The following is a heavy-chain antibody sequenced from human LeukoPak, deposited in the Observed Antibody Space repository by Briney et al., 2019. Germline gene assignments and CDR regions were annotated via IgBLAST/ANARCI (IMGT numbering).Heavy chain of an antibody. CDR3: ARVSYYDSSGYFHFDY. D-gene: IGHD3-22*01. V-gene: IGHV1-2*06. Sequence: ASVKVSCKASGYTFTGYYMLWVRQAPGQGLEWMGRINPNSGGTNYAQKFQGRVTMTRDTSISTAYMELSRLRSDDTAVYYCARVSYYDSSGYFHFDYWGQGTLVTVSS. CDR2: INPNSGGT. J-gene: IGHJ4*02. CDR1: GYTFTGYY.